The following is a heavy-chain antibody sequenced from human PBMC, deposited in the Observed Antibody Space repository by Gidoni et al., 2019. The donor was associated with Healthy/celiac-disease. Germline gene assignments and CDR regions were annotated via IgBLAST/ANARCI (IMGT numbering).Heavy chain of an antibody. D-gene: IGHD3-22*01. CDR3: ARFNLNYDSSGYYYVGLDY. CDR2: INHSGST. Sequence: QVQLQQWGAGLLKPSETLSLTCAVYGGSFSGYYWSWIRQPPGKGLEWIGEINHSGSTNYNPSLKSRVTISVDTSKNQFSLKLSSVTAADTAVYYCARFNLNYDSSGYYYVGLDYWGQGTLVTVSS. CDR1: GGSFSGYY. J-gene: IGHJ4*02. V-gene: IGHV4-34*01.